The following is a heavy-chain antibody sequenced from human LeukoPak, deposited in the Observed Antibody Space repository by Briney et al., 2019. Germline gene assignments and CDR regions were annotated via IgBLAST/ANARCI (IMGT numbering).Heavy chain of an antibody. V-gene: IGHV3-7*01. D-gene: IGHD3-22*01. CDR1: GFTFSNYW. J-gene: IGHJ6*02. CDR2: IKQDGSEK. CDR3: ARSETTYYYDSSVYFYYYYDMDV. Sequence: PGGSLRLSCAASGFTFSNYWMTWVRQAPGKGLEWVANIKQDGSEKYYVDSVKGRFTISRDNAKNSLYLQMNSLRAEDAAVYYCARSETTYYYDSSVYFYYYYDMDVWGQGTTVTVSS.